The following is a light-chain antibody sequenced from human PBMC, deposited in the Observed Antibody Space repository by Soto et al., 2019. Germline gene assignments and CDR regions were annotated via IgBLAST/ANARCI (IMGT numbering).Light chain of an antibody. V-gene: IGKV1-6*01. CDR1: QDIRKD. Sequence: AIQITQSPSSLSASVRALVTITCRASQDIRKDLAWYQQKPGKAPQILIYGASTLQTGVASRFSGSGSATEFTLTISSLQPEDSAAYYCLQDYNYPFTFGQGTKVDIK. CDR2: GAS. CDR3: LQDYNYPFT. J-gene: IGKJ2*01.